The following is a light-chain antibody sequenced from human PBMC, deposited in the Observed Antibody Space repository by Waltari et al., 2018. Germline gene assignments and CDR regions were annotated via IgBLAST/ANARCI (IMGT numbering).Light chain of an antibody. CDR2: EGS. CDR3: SSFATSGIWV. Sequence: QSALTQPASVSGSPGQSITISCTGTNSDIGNYNLVSWYQQYPGKAPKLVIYEGSQRPSGVSHRFSGSKSGNTASLTISGLQADDESDFHCSSFATSGIWVFGGGTRLTVL. V-gene: IGLV2-23*01. CDR1: NSDIGNYNL. J-gene: IGLJ3*02.